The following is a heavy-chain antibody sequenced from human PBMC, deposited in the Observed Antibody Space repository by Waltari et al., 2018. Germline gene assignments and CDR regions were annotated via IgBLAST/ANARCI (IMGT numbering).Heavy chain of an antibody. CDR2: RRDKAHNYTT. Sequence: EVQLVESGGGLVQPGGSLRLSCVASGFSLSDYYRDWVRQAPGKGLEWVDRRRDKAHNYTTEYAASVKGRFTISRDDSERSLVLELNGLKTEDSAVYYCARRYGSGHHFDYWGQGALVTVSS. D-gene: IGHD6-25*01. CDR3: ARRYGSGHHFDY. V-gene: IGHV3-72*01. CDR1: GFSLSDYY. J-gene: IGHJ4*02.